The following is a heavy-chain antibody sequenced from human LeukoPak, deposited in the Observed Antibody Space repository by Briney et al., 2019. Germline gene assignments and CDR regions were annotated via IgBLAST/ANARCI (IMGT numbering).Heavy chain of an antibody. CDR2: ISGSGGST. CDR1: GFTFSSYA. Sequence: PGGSLRLSCAASGFTFSSYAMSWVRQAPGKGLEWVSAISGSGGSTYYADSVKGRFTISRDNSKNTLYPQMNSLRAEDTAVYYCAKTQYYYDSSGYYAPYYYYYYGMDVWGQGTTVTVSS. J-gene: IGHJ6*02. V-gene: IGHV3-23*01. CDR3: AKTQYYYDSSGYYAPYYYYYYGMDV. D-gene: IGHD3-22*01.